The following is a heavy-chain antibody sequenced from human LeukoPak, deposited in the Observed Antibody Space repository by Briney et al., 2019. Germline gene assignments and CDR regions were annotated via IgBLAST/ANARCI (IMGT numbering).Heavy chain of an antibody. Sequence: GASVKVSCKASGYTFSSYYMHWVRQAPGQGLEWMGIINPSGGSTSYAQEFQGRATMTRDTSTSTVYTELSSLRSEDTAVYYCARDRAVTPDVSAFDIWGQGTMVTVSS. CDR1: GYTFSSYY. J-gene: IGHJ3*02. D-gene: IGHD4-11*01. CDR3: ARDRAVTPDVSAFDI. CDR2: INPSGGST. V-gene: IGHV1-46*01.